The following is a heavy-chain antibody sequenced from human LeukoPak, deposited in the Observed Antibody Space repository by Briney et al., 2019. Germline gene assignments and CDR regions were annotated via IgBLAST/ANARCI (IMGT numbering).Heavy chain of an antibody. CDR3: AKDLSVVAATKGPDD. J-gene: IGHJ4*02. D-gene: IGHD2-15*01. CDR2: ISSSGGST. Sequence: GGSLRISCAASGFTFNSSAMTWVRQAPGKGLEWVSAISSSGGSTYHADSVKGRFSISRDNSKNTLYLQMNSLRAEDTAVYYCAKDLSVVAATKGPDDWGQGTLVTVSS. V-gene: IGHV3-23*01. CDR1: GFTFNSSA.